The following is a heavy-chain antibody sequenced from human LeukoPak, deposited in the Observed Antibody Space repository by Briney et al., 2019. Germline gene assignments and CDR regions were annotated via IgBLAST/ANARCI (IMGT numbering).Heavy chain of an antibody. CDR2: INPNNGDT. J-gene: IGHJ4*02. CDR1: GYTFTGYY. D-gene: IGHD5-18*01. Sequence: GASVKVSCKASGYTFTGYYIHWVRQAPGQGLEWMGWINPNNGDTNFAQKFQGRVTMTRDTSISTAYMELSRLRSDDTAVYYCARVTRGYSYGTFDYWGQGTLVTVSS. CDR3: ARVTRGYSYGTFDY. V-gene: IGHV1-2*02.